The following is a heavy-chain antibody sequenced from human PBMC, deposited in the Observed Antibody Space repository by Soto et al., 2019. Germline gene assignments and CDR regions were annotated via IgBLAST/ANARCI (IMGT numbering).Heavy chain of an antibody. CDR1: GFTLSSYD. J-gene: IGHJ4*02. CDR2: VSKKGNNI. D-gene: IGHD1-26*01. V-gene: IGHV3-64D*06. Sequence: PGGSLRLSCSASGFTLSSYDMHWVRQAPGKGLEYVSGVSKKGNNIYYAESVKGRFTISRDTFKDTLFLQMTSLRPEGTAVYYCVKEEIVVVGGFDHWGQGTLVTVSS. CDR3: VKEEIVVVGGFDH.